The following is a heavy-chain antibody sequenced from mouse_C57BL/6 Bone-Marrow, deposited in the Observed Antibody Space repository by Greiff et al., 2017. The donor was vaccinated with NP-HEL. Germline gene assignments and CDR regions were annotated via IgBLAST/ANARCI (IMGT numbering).Heavy chain of an antibody. Sequence: DVMLVESGGGLVKPGGSLKLSCAASGFTFSSYAMSWVRQTPEKRLEWVATISDGGSYTYYPDNVKGRFTISRDNAKNNLYLQMSHLKSEDTAMYYCARDYYGSSWDYWGQGTTLTVSS. J-gene: IGHJ2*01. D-gene: IGHD1-1*01. V-gene: IGHV5-4*01. CDR3: ARDYYGSSWDY. CDR1: GFTFSSYA. CDR2: ISDGGSYT.